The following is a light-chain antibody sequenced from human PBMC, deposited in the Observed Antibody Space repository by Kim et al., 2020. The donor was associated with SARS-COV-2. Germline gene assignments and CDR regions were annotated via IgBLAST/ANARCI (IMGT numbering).Light chain of an antibody. CDR2: SNN. CDR3: QSYDSSLSHAV. J-gene: IGLJ7*01. CDR1: SSNLGSNT. Sequence: GQRVTISYSGSSSNLGSNTVNWYQQLPGTAPKLLIYSNNQRPSGVPDRFSGSKSGTSASLAITGLQAEDEADYSCQSYDSSLSHAVFGGGTQLTVL. V-gene: IGLV1-44*01.